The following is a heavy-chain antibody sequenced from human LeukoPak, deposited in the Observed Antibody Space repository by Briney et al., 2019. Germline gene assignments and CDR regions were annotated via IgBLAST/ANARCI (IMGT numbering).Heavy chain of an antibody. Sequence: ASVKVSCKASEYTFTDYAINWVRQAPGQRLEWMGWISTYNGNTNYAQKLQNRVTLTTDTSTRTAYMELRSLRFDDTAVYYCARGRMTMVRGTERAFDYWGQGTLVTVSS. V-gene: IGHV1-18*01. CDR3: ARGRMTMVRGTERAFDY. CDR2: ISTYNGNT. D-gene: IGHD3-10*01. CDR1: EYTFTDYA. J-gene: IGHJ4*02.